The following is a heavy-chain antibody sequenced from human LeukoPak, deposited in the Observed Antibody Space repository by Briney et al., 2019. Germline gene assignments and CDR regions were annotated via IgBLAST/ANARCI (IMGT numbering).Heavy chain of an antibody. CDR1: GYSINNYW. CDR3: ARQESCSGGRCYTWFDT. V-gene: IGHV5-51*01. D-gene: IGHD2-15*01. CDR2: IYPADSDI. Sequence: GESLQISCQGSGYSINNYWIGWVRQMPGKGLEWMGIIYPADSDIIYSPSFQGQVTISADKSITTAYLQWSSLKDSATAMSYCARQESCSGGRCYTWFDTWGQGNLVTVSS. J-gene: IGHJ5*02.